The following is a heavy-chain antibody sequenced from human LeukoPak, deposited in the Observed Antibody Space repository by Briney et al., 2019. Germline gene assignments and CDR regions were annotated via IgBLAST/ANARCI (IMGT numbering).Heavy chain of an antibody. D-gene: IGHD2-21*02. CDR2: ISRSGATI. V-gene: IGHV3-48*03. Sequence: PGGSLRLPCAASGFTFSSYEMNWVRQAPGKGLEWVSYISRSGATIYYADSVKGRFTISRDNAKNSLYLQMGSLGAEDTAIYYCSRDRGGGDIYFDYWGQGTLGTLSS. CDR3: SRDRGGGDIYFDY. J-gene: IGHJ4*02. CDR1: GFTFSSYE.